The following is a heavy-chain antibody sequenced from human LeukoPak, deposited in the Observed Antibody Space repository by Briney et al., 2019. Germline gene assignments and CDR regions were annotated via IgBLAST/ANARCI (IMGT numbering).Heavy chain of an antibody. Sequence: RPSVKVSCKASGYTFTGYYMHWVRQAPGQGLEWMGWINPNSGGTNYAQRFQGRVTMTRDTSISTAYMELIRLRSDDTAVCYCARDPGYCSSTSCPKPAGDFDYWGQGTLVTVSS. CDR2: INPNSGGT. J-gene: IGHJ4*02. CDR3: ARDPGYCSSTSCPKPAGDFDY. V-gene: IGHV1-2*02. D-gene: IGHD2-2*01. CDR1: GYTFTGYY.